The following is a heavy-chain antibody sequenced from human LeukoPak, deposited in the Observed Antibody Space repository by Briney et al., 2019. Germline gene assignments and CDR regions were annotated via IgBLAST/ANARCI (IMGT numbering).Heavy chain of an antibody. V-gene: IGHV3-48*04. CDR3: AATGR. CDR2: ISGSSRTM. J-gene: IGHJ4*02. Sequence: GGSLRLSCAASGFTFSSYSMNWVRQPPGKGLEWVSSISGSSRTMYYADSVKGRFTISRENAKNSVYLQMSSLRADDTAVYYCAATGRWGQGTLVAVSS. CDR1: GFTFSSYS.